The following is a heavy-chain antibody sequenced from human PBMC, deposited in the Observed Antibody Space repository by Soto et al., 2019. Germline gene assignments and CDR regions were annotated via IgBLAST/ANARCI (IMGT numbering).Heavy chain of an antibody. J-gene: IGHJ3*02. D-gene: IGHD6-19*01. CDR3: ASTSDRRGWREPFDAFDI. V-gene: IGHV1-18*01. CDR1: GYALSXYG. CDR2: ISAYNGNT. Sequence: VKVSCKGFGYALSXYGVSWVRKDNGQGLEWMGWISAYNGNTNYAQKLQGRVTMTTDTSTSTAYMELRSLRSDDTAVYYCASTSDRRGWREPFDAFDIRGQGTTVTVSS.